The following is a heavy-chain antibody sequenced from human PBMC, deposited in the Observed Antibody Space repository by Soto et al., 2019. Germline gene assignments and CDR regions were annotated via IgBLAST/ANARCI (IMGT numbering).Heavy chain of an antibody. CDR3: ARELGSGWYRGAFDI. J-gene: IGHJ3*02. V-gene: IGHV4-34*01. CDR1: GGSFSGYY. D-gene: IGHD6-19*01. Sequence: QVQLQQWGAGLLKPSETLSLTCAVYGGSFSGYYWSWIRQPPGKGLEWIGEINHSGSSNYNPSLKSRVTISVDTSKTQFSLKLSSVTAADTAVYYCARELGSGWYRGAFDIWGQGTMVTVSS. CDR2: INHSGSS.